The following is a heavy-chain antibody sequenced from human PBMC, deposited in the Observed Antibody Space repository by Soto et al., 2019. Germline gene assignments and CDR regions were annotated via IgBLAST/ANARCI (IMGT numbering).Heavy chain of an antibody. CDR2: MNPNSGNT. V-gene: IGHV1-8*01. Sequence: ASVKVSCKASGYTFTSYDINWVQQATGQGLEWMGWMNPNSGNTGYAQKFQGRVTMTRNTSISTAYMELSSLRSEDTAVYYCARGDFWSGYYRVDVWGKGTTVTVSS. J-gene: IGHJ6*04. D-gene: IGHD3-3*01. CDR1: GYTFTSYD. CDR3: ARGDFWSGYYRVDV.